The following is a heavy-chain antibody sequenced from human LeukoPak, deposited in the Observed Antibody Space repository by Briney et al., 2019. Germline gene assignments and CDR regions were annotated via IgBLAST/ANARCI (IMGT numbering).Heavy chain of an antibody. CDR3: ASILAAARDLDS. Sequence: PGGSLRLSRAASGFTFSSYWMHWVRQAPGKGLVWVSHIKTDGSITDYADSVKGRFTVSRDNVKNMLYLQMNSLRAEDTAVYYCASILAAARDLDSWGQGTLVTVSS. J-gene: IGHJ4*02. CDR2: IKTDGSIT. D-gene: IGHD2-15*01. CDR1: GFTFSSYW. V-gene: IGHV3-74*01.